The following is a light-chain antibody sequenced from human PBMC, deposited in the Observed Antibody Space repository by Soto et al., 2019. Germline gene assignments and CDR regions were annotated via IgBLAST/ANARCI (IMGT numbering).Light chain of an antibody. J-gene: IGKJ2*01. CDR1: QSISTH. Sequence: DIQMTQSPSSLSASVGDRVTISCRASQSISTHLSWYQQKPGTAPKVLIYGASSLQSGVPSRFSGSGSGTDFTLTISSLQPEDFATYYCQQSYSTPPDFGQGTKLEIK. V-gene: IGKV1-39*01. CDR3: QQSYSTPPD. CDR2: GAS.